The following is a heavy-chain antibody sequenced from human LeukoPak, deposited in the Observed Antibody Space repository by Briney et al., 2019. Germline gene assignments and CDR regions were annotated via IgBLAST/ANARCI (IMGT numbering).Heavy chain of an antibody. D-gene: IGHD6-19*01. V-gene: IGHV3-7*01. CDR3: AESGSGWYGHY. CDR1: GFTFSSYW. Sequence: GALRLSCAASGFTFSSYWMSWVRQAPGKGLEWVAKINQDGSEIFYVDSMKGRFTISRDNAKNSLYLQMNSLRAEDTAVYYCAESGSGWYGHYWGQGTLVTVSS. J-gene: IGHJ4*02. CDR2: INQDGSEI.